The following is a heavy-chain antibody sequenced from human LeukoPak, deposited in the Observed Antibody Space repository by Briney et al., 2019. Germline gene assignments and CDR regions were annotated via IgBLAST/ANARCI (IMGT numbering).Heavy chain of an antibody. CDR3: ARIRTPYGSGSYYNFD. J-gene: IGHJ4*02. V-gene: IGHV2-70*11. CDR1: GFSLSTSGMC. Sequence: SGPALVKPTQTLTLTCTFSGFSLSTSGMCVSWIRQPPVKALEWLARIDWDDDKYYSTSLKTRLTISKDTSKNQVVLTMTNMDPVDTATYYCARIRTPYGSGSYYNFDWGQGTLVTVSS. CDR2: IDWDDDK. D-gene: IGHD3-10*01.